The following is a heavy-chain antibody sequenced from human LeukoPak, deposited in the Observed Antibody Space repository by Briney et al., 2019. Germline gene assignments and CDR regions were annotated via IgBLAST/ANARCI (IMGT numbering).Heavy chain of an antibody. J-gene: IGHJ4*02. CDR3: ARGNRHIMSYDY. CDR1: GFTFSSYD. CDR2: ISGSGSTI. V-gene: IGHV3-48*03. D-gene: IGHD3-16*01. Sequence: GGSLRLSCAASGFTFSSYDMNWVRQAPGKGLEWVSYISGSGSTINYADSVKGRFTISRDNAKNSLYLQMNSLRAEDTAVYYCARGNRHIMSYDYWGQGTLVTVSS.